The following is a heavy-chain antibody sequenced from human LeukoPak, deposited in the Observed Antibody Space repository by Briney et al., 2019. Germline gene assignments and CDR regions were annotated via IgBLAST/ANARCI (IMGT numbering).Heavy chain of an antibody. CDR3: AEVARSGY. CDR1: QFTFSDYT. J-gene: IGHJ4*02. Sequence: KPGGSLRLSCAASQFTFSDYTMNWVRQAPGKGLEWVSSISSSSTYMYYADSVKGRFTISRDNAKNSLYLQMNSLRAEDTAVYYCAEVARSGYWGQGTLVTVSS. CDR2: ISSSSTYM. V-gene: IGHV3-21*01. D-gene: IGHD5-12*01.